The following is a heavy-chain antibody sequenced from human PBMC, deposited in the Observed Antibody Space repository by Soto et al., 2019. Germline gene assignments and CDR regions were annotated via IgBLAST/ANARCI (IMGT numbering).Heavy chain of an antibody. D-gene: IGHD3-22*01. CDR2: IKSKADGGTT. J-gene: IGHJ5*01. CDR1: GFTFSKAW. Sequence: PGGSLRLSCGASGFTFSKAWIKWVRQDQGQGLEGVGRIKSKADGGTTDYAAPMKARFTISRNDSKNIVYLPMTSPKIEDTAVYYCTSDSYSTMIIVRFDYWGHGTLVTVS. V-gene: IGHV3-15*07. CDR3: TSDSYSTMIIVRFDY.